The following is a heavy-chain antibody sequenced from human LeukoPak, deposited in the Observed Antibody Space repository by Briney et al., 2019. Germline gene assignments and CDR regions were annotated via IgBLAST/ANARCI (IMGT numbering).Heavy chain of an antibody. CDR1: GLTVSRNY. CDR3: AGGNLRGAIDY. Sequence: PGGSLRLSCAASGLTVSRNYMKWVRQAPGKGLEWVSIIYSGSTYYTDSVKGRFTISRGNSKNTLYLQMNSLRPEDTAVYYCAGGNLRGAIDYWGQGTLVTVSS. CDR2: IYSGST. V-gene: IGHV3-53*05. D-gene: IGHD3-10*01. J-gene: IGHJ4*02.